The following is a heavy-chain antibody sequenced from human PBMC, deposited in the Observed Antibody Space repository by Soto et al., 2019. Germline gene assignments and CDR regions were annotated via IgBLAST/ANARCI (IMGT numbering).Heavy chain of an antibody. CDR1: GFTFSRHG. Sequence: QVQLVESGGGVVQPGTSLRLSCAASGFTFSRHGMHWVRQTPGKGLECLAVILNDASGHWYADSVKGRFTISRCNFWNTLYLQMIGLRLEDTAMYYCARDVDYPDNGFDCWGQGTLVNVSS. J-gene: IGHJ4*02. V-gene: IGHV3-33*01. D-gene: IGHD4-17*01. CDR3: ARDVDYPDNGFDC. CDR2: ILNDASGH.